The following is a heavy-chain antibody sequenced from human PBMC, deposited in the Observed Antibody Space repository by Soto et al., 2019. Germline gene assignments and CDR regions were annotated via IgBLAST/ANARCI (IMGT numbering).Heavy chain of an antibody. CDR2: IHPSGGGS. D-gene: IGHD3-9*01. V-gene: IGHV1-46*01. CDR3: AKAEGDILTGYYWTFDY. Sequence: GSSVKGAWQPAGQGLSTSYVGWGLQAPGQGLEWMGMIHPSGGGSTYAQKFLGRVTMTMDSSTSTVFMELTSLRSADTAVYYCAKAEGDILTGYYWTFDYWGQGTLVTVSS. CDR1: GQGLSTSY. J-gene: IGHJ4*02.